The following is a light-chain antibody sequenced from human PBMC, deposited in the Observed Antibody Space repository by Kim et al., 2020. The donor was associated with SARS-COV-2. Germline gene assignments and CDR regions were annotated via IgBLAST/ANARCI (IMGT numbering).Light chain of an antibody. CDR1: RSNIGSNS. V-gene: IGLV1-47*01. J-gene: IGLJ2*01. CDR3: AVWDDSLSGGV. CDR2: TTN. Sequence: GQRVTMSWSGSRSNIGSNSVCWYQQVPGTAPKLLIYTTNQRPSGVPDRCSGSKSGTSASLAISGLRSEDEADYYCAVWDDSLSGGVFGGGTQLTVL.